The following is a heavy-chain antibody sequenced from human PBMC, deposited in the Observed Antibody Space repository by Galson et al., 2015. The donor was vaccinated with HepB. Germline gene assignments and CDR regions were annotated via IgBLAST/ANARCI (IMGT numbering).Heavy chain of an antibody. CDR3: ARDRRGFGIAAAGTYYYGMDV. D-gene: IGHD6-13*01. V-gene: IGHV3-21*01. CDR1: GFTFSSYS. CDR2: ISSSSSYI. J-gene: IGHJ6*02. Sequence: SLRLSCAASGFTFSSYSMNWVRQAPGKGLEWVSSISSSSSYIYYADSVKGRFTISRDNAKNSLYLQMNSLRAEDTAVYYCARDRRGFGIAAAGTYYYGMDVWGQGTTVTVSS.